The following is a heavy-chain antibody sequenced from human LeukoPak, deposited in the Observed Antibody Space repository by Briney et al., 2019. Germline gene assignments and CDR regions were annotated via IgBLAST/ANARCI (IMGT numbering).Heavy chain of an antibody. V-gene: IGHV4-4*07. CDR3: ARGEGNYFDY. CDR2: ISTSGST. J-gene: IGHJ4*02. Sequence: SETLSLTCTVSGGSISSYYWTWIRQPAGKGLEWIGRISTSGSTNYTPSLKSRVTMSVDTSRNRFSLKLTSVTAADAAVYYCARGEGNYFDYWGQGALVTVSS. CDR1: GGSISSYY.